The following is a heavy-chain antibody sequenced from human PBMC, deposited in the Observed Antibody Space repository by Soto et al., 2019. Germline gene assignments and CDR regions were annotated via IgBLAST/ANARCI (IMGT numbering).Heavy chain of an antibody. CDR2: ISAYNGNT. CDR1: GYTFTSYG. D-gene: IGHD6-19*01. J-gene: IGHJ4*02. V-gene: IGHV1-18*04. CDR3: ARDQSGWHDY. Sequence: GASVKVSCKASGYTFTSYGISWLRQAPGQGLEWMGWISAYNGNTNYAQKLQGRVTMTTDTSTSTAYMELRSLRSDDTAAYHCARDQSGWHDYWGQGTLVTVSP.